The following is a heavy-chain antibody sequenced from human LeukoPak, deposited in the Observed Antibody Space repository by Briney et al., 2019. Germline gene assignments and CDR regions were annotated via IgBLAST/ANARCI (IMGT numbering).Heavy chain of an antibody. CDR3: ARVDIVVPRGWGAFDI. CDR2: ISYDGSNK. J-gene: IGHJ3*02. Sequence: GGSLRLSCAASGFTFSSYGMHWVRQAPGKGLEWVAVISYDGSNKYYADSVKGRFTISRDNSKNTLYLQMNSLRAEDTAVYYCARVDIVVPRGWGAFDIWGQGTMVTVSS. D-gene: IGHD2-2*01. V-gene: IGHV3-30*03. CDR1: GFTFSSYG.